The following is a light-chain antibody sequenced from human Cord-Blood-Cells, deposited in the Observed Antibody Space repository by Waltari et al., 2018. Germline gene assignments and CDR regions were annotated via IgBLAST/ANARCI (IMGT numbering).Light chain of an antibody. CDR1: QGFRSY. Sequence: DIQMTQSPSSLSAYVGDRVTITCRSSQGFRSYLNWNQQKPGKAPKLLIYAASSWQSGVPSRFSGSGSGTDFTLTISSLQPEDFATYYCQQSYSTLFTFGPGTKVDIK. CDR2: AAS. J-gene: IGKJ3*01. V-gene: IGKV1-39*01. CDR3: QQSYSTLFT.